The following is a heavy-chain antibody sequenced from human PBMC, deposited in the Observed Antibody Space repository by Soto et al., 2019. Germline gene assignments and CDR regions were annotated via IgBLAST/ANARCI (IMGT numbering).Heavy chain of an antibody. J-gene: IGHJ4*02. D-gene: IGHD3-10*01. CDR3: ARDGGPRTFDN. V-gene: IGHV3-30-3*01. CDR1: GFTFSSYT. CDR2: ISYDGSNK. Sequence: QVQLVESGGGVVQPGRSLRLSCTASGFTFSSYTLHWVRQAPGKGLEWVALISYDGSNKYYADSVKGRFIISRDNSKNTLYLQMNSLRAEDTALYYCARDGGPRTFDNWGQGTLVTVSS.